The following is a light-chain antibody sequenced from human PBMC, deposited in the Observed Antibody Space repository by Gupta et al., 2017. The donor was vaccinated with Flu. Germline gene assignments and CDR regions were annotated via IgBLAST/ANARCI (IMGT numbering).Light chain of an antibody. J-gene: IGKJ4*02. Sequence: IQMPQSPSSLSASVGDRVTITCQASPDIDNYLNWYQQKPGKAPKLLIYDVAYLKAGVPARFSGSGSGTVLSFTISSLQAEDMATYSCQQADVLPRTFGGGTKVEIK. CDR3: QQADVLPRT. CDR2: DVA. CDR1: PDIDNY. V-gene: IGKV1-33*01.